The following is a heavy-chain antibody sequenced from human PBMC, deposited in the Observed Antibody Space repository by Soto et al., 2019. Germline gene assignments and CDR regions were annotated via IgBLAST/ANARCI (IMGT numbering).Heavy chain of an antibody. CDR2: ISTSNGNT. Sequence: ASVKVSCKASGYTFISYGISWVRQAPGQGLEWLGWISTSNGNTNYAQEVQGRVTMTTDTSTTTAYMELRSLRSDDTAVYYCARDRYCSSTSCFYYYHYGMDVWGQGTTVTVS. D-gene: IGHD2-2*01. CDR3: ARDRYCSSTSCFYYYHYGMDV. CDR1: GYTFISYG. V-gene: IGHV1-18*04. J-gene: IGHJ6*02.